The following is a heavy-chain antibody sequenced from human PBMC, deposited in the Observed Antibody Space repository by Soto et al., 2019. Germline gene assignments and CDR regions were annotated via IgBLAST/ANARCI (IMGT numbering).Heavy chain of an antibody. CDR2: IYYSGST. CDR1: GGSISSSSYY. Sequence: PSETLSLTCTVSGGSISSSSYYWGWIRQPPGKGLEWIGSIYYSGSTYYNPSLKSRVTISVDTSKNQFSLKLSSVTAADTAVYYCARHQSHSSSYVDPWGQGTLVTSPQ. J-gene: IGHJ5*02. V-gene: IGHV4-39*01. D-gene: IGHD6-13*01. CDR3: ARHQSHSSSYVDP.